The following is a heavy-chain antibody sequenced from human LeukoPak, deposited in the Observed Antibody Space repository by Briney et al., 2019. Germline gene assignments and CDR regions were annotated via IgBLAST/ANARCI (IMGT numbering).Heavy chain of an antibody. J-gene: IGHJ4*02. V-gene: IGHV3-66*01. CDR1: GFIFTAYG. Sequence: QSGGSLRLSCAASGFIFTAYGMHWVRQAPGKGLEWVSVIYSGGDTYYADSVKGRFTISRDNSKNMIYLEMSSLKAEDTAVYYCAKERSLEIAVAGTIFDYWGQGTLVTVSS. CDR2: IYSGGDT. D-gene: IGHD6-19*01. CDR3: AKERSLEIAVAGTIFDY.